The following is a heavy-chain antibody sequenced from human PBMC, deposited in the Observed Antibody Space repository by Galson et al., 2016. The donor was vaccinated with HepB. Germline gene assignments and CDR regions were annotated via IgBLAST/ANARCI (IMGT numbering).Heavy chain of an antibody. CDR1: GHTLTDLS. CDR2: FDPEDGKP. Sequence: SVKVSCKVSGHTLTDLSIHWVRQAPGKGLEWMGGFDPEDGKPIYAQKFKGRVTVTEDTSTDTAFMQLSGLRSDDTAVYYCASSPPPTWKLLHYYSYYYMAVRGQGTTVTVSS. D-gene: IGHD4-23*01. V-gene: IGHV1-24*01. CDR3: ASSPPPTWKLLHYYSYYYMAV. J-gene: IGHJ6*02.